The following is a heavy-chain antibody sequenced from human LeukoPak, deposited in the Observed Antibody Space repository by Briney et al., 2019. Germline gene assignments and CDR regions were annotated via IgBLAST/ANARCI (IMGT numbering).Heavy chain of an antibody. J-gene: IGHJ3*01. CDR2: LGVAGDR. CDR1: GFSFSNND. D-gene: IGHD3-10*01. CDR3: ARGHYYGSGGDTFDV. Sequence: PGGSLRLSCAASGFSFSNNDMHWVRQFSGKGLEWVSGLGVAGDRYYPVSVGARFTVSRDRAGTYLYLQMNSLSAGDTAVYYCARGHYYGSGGDTFDVWGKGTMVIVSS. V-gene: IGHV3-13*01.